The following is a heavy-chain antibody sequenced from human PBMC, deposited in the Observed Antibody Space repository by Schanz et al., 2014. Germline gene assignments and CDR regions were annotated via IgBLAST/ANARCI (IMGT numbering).Heavy chain of an antibody. V-gene: IGHV3-48*01. CDR2: ISGSGGST. CDR3: ASGVHVSSLQKGLQF. J-gene: IGHJ1*01. D-gene: IGHD3-10*01. CDR1: GFTVSSNH. Sequence: QLVGSGGGLIQPGGSLRLSCAVSGFTVSSNHMSWVRQAPGKGLEWVSGISGSGGSTYYADSVKGRVTISRDNAKNSVSLQMRRLRVEDTAVYYCASGVHVSSLQKGLQFWGRGTLVIVSS.